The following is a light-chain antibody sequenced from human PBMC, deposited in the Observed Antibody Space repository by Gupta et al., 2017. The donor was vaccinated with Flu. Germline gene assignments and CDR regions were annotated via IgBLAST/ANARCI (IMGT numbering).Light chain of an antibody. J-gene: IGKJ4*01. V-gene: IGKV3-15*01. Sequence: DIVMTQSPATLSVSPGERATLSCRASQSVSSKLAWYQQKPGQAPRLLIYAASTRATGIPARFSGSGSGAGYTLTISSLQSEDFAVYFCQQYNNWPGTFGGGTKVEI. CDR1: QSVSSK. CDR3: QQYNNWPGT. CDR2: AAS.